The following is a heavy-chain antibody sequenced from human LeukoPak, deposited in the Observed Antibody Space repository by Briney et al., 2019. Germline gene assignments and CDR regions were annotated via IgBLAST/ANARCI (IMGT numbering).Heavy chain of an antibody. V-gene: IGHV1-69*04. CDR3: ARIYGGTNWYFDL. CDR2: IIPILGIA. J-gene: IGHJ2*01. D-gene: IGHD4-23*01. CDR1: GGTFSSYA. Sequence: SVKVSCKASGGTFSSYAISWVRQAPGQGLEWMGRIIPILGIANYAQKFQGRVTITADKSTSTAYMELSSLRSEDTSVYYCARIYGGTNWYFDLWGRGTLVTVSS.